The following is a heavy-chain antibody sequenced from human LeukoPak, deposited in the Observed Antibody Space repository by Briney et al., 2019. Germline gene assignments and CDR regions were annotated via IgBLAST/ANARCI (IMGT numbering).Heavy chain of an antibody. CDR1: GGSISSGSYY. J-gene: IGHJ4*02. V-gene: IGHV4-61*02. Sequence: SETLSLTCTVSGGSISSGSYYWSWIRQPAGKGLEWIGRIYTSGSTNYNPSLKSRVTISLDTSKNKFSLKLSSVTAADTAVYYCANSIDFDYGDYYFDYWGQGALVTISS. CDR3: ANSIDFDYGDYYFDY. CDR2: IYTSGST. D-gene: IGHD4-17*01.